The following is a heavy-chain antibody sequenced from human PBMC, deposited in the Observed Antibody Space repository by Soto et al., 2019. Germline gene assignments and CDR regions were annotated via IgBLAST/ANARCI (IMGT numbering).Heavy chain of an antibody. V-gene: IGHV4-61*01. CDR2: IYYSGST. CDR1: GGSVSSGSYY. J-gene: IGHJ4*02. Sequence: QVQLQESGPGLVKPSETLSLTCTVSGGSVSSGSYYWSWIRQPPGKGLEWSGYIYYSGSTNYNPSLKSRVPISVDTSKNQFSLKLSSVTAADTAVYYCARGRLELRKFDYWGQGTLVTVSS. D-gene: IGHD1-7*01. CDR3: ARGRLELRKFDY.